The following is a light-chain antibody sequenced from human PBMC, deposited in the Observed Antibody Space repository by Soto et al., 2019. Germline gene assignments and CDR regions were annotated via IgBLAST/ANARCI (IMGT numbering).Light chain of an antibody. Sequence: EIVMTQSPATLSSSPGERATLSCRASQSVGSYLAWYQQKPGQAPRLLVYGASIRATGIPARFSGSGSGTGFTLTISSLEPQDLAVYYCQHRASWPPGDAFGGGTKLEIK. CDR1: QSVGSY. J-gene: IGKJ4*01. CDR3: QHRASWPPGDA. V-gene: IGKV3-11*01. CDR2: GAS.